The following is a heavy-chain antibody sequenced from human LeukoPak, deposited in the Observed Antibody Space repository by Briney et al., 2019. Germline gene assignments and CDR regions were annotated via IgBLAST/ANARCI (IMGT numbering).Heavy chain of an antibody. J-gene: IGHJ4*02. CDR2: IYYSGST. CDR3: ARSXAYYDYVWGSYRPRYYFDY. V-gene: IGHV4-59*01. CDR1: GGSISSYY. D-gene: IGHD3-16*01. Sequence: SDTLSLTCTVPGGSISSYYWSWIRQPPGKGLEWIGYIYYSGSTNYNPPLKSRGTISVDTSKNQFSLKLSSVTAADTAVYYCARSXAYYDYVWGSYRPRYYFDYWGQGTLVTVSS.